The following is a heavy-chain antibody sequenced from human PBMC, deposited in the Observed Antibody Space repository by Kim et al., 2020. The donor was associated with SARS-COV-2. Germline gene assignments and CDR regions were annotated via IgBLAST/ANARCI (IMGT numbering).Heavy chain of an antibody. CDR2: INHSGST. CDR1: GGSFSGYY. D-gene: IGHD3-10*01. CDR3: ARGMVRGPFHWAYYYYYGMDV. Sequence: SETLSLTCAVYGGSFSGYYWSWIRQPPGKGLEWIGEINHSGSTNYNPSLKSRVTISVDTSKNQFSLKLSSVTAADTAVYYCARGMVRGPFHWAYYYYYGMDVWGQGTTVTVSS. J-gene: IGHJ6*02. V-gene: IGHV4-34*01.